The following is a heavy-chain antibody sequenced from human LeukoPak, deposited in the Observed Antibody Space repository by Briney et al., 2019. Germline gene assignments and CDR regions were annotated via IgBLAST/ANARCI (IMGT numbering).Heavy chain of an antibody. V-gene: IGHV1-69*13. D-gene: IGHD4-11*01. CDR3: ARPGDNYAGPLKY. CDR1: GGTFSSYA. J-gene: IGHJ4*02. Sequence: SVKVSCKASGGTFSSYAISWVRQAPGQGLEWMGGIIPIFGTANYAQKFQGRVTITADESTSTAYMELSSLRAEDTAVYYCARPGDNYAGPLKYWGQGTLVTVSS. CDR2: IIPIFGTA.